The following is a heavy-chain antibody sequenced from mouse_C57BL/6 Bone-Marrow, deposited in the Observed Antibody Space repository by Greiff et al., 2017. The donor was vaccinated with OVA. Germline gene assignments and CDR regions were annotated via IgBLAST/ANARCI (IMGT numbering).Heavy chain of an antibody. Sequence: SGAELARPGASVKMSCKASGYTFTSYTMHWVKQRPGQGLEWIGYINPSSGYTKYNQKFKDKATLTADKSSSTAYMQLSSLTSEDSAVYYCARGGLMSNYAYWGQGTLVTVSA. CDR3: ARGGLMSNYAY. D-gene: IGHD2-5*01. V-gene: IGHV1-4*01. CDR1: GYTFTSYT. CDR2: INPSSGYT. J-gene: IGHJ3*01.